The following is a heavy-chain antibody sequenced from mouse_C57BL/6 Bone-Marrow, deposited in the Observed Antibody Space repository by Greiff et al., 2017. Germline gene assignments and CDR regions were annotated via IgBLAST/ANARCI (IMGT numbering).Heavy chain of an antibody. D-gene: IGHD3-2*02. V-gene: IGHV1-9*01. CDR2: ILPGSGST. Sequence: QVQLQQSGAELMKPGASVKLSCKATGYTFTGYWIEWVKQRPGHGLEWIGEILPGSGSTNYNEKFKGKATFTADTYSNTAYMQLSSLTTEDSAIYYCARRGDSSGYEGYFDFWGQGTTLTGSS. J-gene: IGHJ2*01. CDR3: ARRGDSSGYEGYFDF. CDR1: GYTFTGYW.